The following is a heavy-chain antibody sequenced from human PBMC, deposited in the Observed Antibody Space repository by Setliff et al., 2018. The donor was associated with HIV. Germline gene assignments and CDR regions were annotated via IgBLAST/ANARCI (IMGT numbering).Heavy chain of an antibody. CDR3: ARHRAQRGSGTYYDDWFDP. D-gene: IGHD3-10*01. J-gene: IGHJ5*02. CDR1: GGSLSGYY. Sequence: PSETLSLTCAAYGGSLSGYYWSWIRQTPGKGLGWIGEVHYSGRTAYNPSLQSRVAISVDMYRNQFFLRLTSVTAADTSVYYCARHRAQRGSGTYYDDWFDPWGQGTLVTVSS. V-gene: IGHV4-34*01. CDR2: VHYSGRT.